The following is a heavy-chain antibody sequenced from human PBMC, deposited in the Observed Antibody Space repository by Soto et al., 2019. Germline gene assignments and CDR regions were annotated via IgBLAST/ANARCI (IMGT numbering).Heavy chain of an antibody. D-gene: IGHD3-10*01. CDR3: ARRPPDYYGSGSYYTPPKFDYYYYMDV. CDR2: ISAYNGNT. CDR1: GYTFTSYG. J-gene: IGHJ6*03. V-gene: IGHV1-18*01. Sequence: ASVKVSCKASGYTFTSYGISWVRQAPGQGLEWMGWISAYNGNTNYAQKLQGRVTMTTDTSTSTAYMELRSLRSDDTAVYYCARRPPDYYGSGSYYTPPKFDYYYYMDVWGKGTTVTVSS.